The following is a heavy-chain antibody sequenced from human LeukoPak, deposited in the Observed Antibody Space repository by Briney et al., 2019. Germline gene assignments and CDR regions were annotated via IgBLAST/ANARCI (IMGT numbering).Heavy chain of an antibody. CDR1: GGSISHSNYF. Sequence: SETLSLTCSVSGGSISHSNYFWSWVRQPPGKGLEWIAYILYSGTAYYNPSLESRVTMSVDTSKNQFSLKLSSVTAADTAVYYCARIGSGWLRSDYWGQGTLVTVSS. CDR3: ARIGSGWLRSDY. CDR2: ILYSGTA. D-gene: IGHD6-19*01. V-gene: IGHV4-30-4*08. J-gene: IGHJ4*02.